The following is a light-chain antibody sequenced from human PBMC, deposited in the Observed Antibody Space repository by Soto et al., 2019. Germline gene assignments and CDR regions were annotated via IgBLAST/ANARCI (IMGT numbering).Light chain of an antibody. Sequence: QSVLTQPPSTSGTPGQRVIISCSGSSSNIGGSYVFWYQQLPGTAPKFLIYRNNQRPSGVPDRFSGSKSGTSASLVITGLQAEDEADYYCQSYDTSVSGARVFGGGTKLTVL. CDR1: SSNIGGSY. CDR2: RNN. J-gene: IGLJ3*02. V-gene: IGLV1-47*01. CDR3: QSYDTSVSGARV.